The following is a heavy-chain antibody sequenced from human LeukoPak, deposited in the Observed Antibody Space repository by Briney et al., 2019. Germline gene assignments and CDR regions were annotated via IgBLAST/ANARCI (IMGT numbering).Heavy chain of an antibody. CDR2: IFYSGSA. D-gene: IGHD2-8*01. CDR1: GGSISNGGYY. Sequence: SETLSLTCTVSGGSISNGGYYWSWIRQLPGKGLEWIGYIFYSGSAHYSPSLKSRVTISVDTSKNQFSLNVSSVTAADTGIYYCARHAASMVYRIRHPLDPWGQGTLVTVSS. J-gene: IGHJ5*02. CDR3: ARHAASMVYRIRHPLDP. V-gene: IGHV4-31*03.